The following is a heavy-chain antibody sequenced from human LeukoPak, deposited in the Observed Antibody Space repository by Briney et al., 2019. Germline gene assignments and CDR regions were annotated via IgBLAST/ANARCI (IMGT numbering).Heavy chain of an antibody. CDR3: ARGPPPYTEGDLFYYYGLDV. CDR1: GGSFSNYA. CDR2: IVPILSTT. Sequence: ASVKVSCKASGGSFSNYAISWVRQAPGQGLEWMGGIVPILSTTNYVRKFQGRVTMTAGESTSTAYMELSSLRSDDTAVYYCARGPPPYTEGDLFYYYGLDVWGQGTTVTVSS. J-gene: IGHJ6*02. D-gene: IGHD3-16*01. V-gene: IGHV1-69*13.